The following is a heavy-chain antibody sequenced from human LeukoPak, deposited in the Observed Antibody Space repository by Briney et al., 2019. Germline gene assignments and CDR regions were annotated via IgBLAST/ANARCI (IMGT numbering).Heavy chain of an antibody. J-gene: IGHJ4*02. CDR1: GFTFSDYY. CDR2: INSGGSTI. Sequence: GGSLRLSCAASGFTFSDYYMSWIRQAPGKGLEWVSYINSGGSTIYYVDSVKGRFTISRDNAKNLLYLQMNSLRAEDTAVYYCAKESGVRVTPIDYWGQGTLVTVSS. CDR3: AKESGVRVTPIDY. D-gene: IGHD3-3*01. V-gene: IGHV3-11*01.